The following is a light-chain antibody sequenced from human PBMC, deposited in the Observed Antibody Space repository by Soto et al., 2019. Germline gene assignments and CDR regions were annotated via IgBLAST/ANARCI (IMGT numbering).Light chain of an antibody. CDR3: CSYAGSNTYVV. Sequence: QSALTQPASVSGSPGQSSTISCTGTRSDVGSYNLVSWYQQHPGKAPKLMIYEVSERPSGVSNRFSGSKSGNTSSLTISGLQAEDEADYYCCSYAGSNTYVVFGGGTKLTV. CDR2: EVS. V-gene: IGLV2-23*02. CDR1: RSDVGSYNL. J-gene: IGLJ2*01.